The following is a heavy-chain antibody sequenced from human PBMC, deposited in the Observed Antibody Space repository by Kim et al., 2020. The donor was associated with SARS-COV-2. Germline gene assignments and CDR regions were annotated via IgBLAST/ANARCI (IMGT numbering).Heavy chain of an antibody. CDR3: AKSFNNVDSY. V-gene: IGHV3-23*01. D-gene: IGHD1-1*01. Sequence: NTYYADSVKGRFTISRDNSKNTLYLEMNSLRAEDTAVYYCAKSFNNVDSYWGQGTLVTVSS. CDR2: NT. J-gene: IGHJ4*02.